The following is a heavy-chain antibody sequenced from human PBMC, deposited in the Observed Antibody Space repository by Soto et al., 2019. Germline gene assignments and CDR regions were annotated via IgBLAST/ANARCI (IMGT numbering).Heavy chain of an antibody. D-gene: IGHD6-13*01. Sequence: EVQLVESGGRLVKPGGSLRLSCATSGFTFSNAWMSWVRQVPGKGLGWVGRIKSKSDRGTTDYFAPVHGRFTISRDDSEDTLYLQMHSLKTEDTAVYYGATEGPGTIRPFENWGQGTLVTVSS. J-gene: IGHJ4*02. V-gene: IGHV3-15*01. CDR1: GFTFSNAW. CDR2: IKSKSDRGTT. CDR3: ATEGPGTIRPFEN.